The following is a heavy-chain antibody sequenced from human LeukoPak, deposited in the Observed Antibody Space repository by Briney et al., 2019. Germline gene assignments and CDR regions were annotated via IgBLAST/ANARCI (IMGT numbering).Heavy chain of an antibody. CDR3: ARTVSY. D-gene: IGHD4-17*01. V-gene: IGHV3-48*04. CDR1: GFRFSSYS. Sequence: GGSLRLSCAASGFRFSSYSMNWIRQAPGKGPEWVAYISNTRSITQYADFVKGRFTISRDNAKNSLYMQMNSLRADDTAVYYCARTVSYWGQGTLVTVSS. J-gene: IGHJ4*02. CDR2: ISNTRSIT.